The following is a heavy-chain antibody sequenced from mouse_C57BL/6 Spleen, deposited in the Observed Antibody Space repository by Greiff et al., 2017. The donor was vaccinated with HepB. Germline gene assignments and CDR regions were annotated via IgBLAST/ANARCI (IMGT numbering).Heavy chain of an antibody. CDR1: GFTFSDYG. Sequence: EVQGVESGGGLVKPGGSLKLSCAASGFTFSDYGMHWVRQAPEKGLEWVAYISSGSSTIYYADTVKGRFTISRDNAKNTLFLQMTSLRSEDTAMYYCASSQLGTWFAYWGQGTLVTVSA. CDR2: ISSGSSTI. J-gene: IGHJ3*01. CDR3: ASSQLGTWFAY. V-gene: IGHV5-17*01. D-gene: IGHD4-1*02.